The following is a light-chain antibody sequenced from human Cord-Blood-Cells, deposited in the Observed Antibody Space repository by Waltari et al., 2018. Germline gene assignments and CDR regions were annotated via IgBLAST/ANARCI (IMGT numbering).Light chain of an antibody. V-gene: IGKV4-1*01. CDR2: WAS. CDR1: QSVLYSSNNKNY. Sequence: DIVMTQSPDSLAVSLGESATINCKSRQSVLYSSNNKNYLAWYQQKPGQPPKLLIYWASTRESGVPDRFSGSGSGTDFTLTISSLQAEDVAVYYCQQYYSTPPSFGQGTKLEIK. CDR3: QQYYSTPPS. J-gene: IGKJ2*01.